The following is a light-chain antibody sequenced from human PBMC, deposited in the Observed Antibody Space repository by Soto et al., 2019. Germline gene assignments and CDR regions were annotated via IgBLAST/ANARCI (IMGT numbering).Light chain of an antibody. CDR1: QSVSSSY. V-gene: IGKV3-20*01. Sequence: EIVLTQSPGTLSLSPRERATLSCRASQSVSSSYLAWYQQKPGQAPRLLIYGASSRATGIPDRFSGSGSGTDCTLTISRLEPEDFAVYYCPQYGSSPFTFGPGTKVDIK. CDR3: PQYGSSPFT. J-gene: IGKJ3*01. CDR2: GAS.